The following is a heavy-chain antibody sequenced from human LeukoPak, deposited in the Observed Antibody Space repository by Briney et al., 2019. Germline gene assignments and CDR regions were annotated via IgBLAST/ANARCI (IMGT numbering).Heavy chain of an antibody. CDR2: ISGSGGST. V-gene: IGHV3-23*01. J-gene: IGHJ4*02. CDR3: VVGLTTVTPFDY. Sequence: GGSLRLSCAASGFTFSSYAMSWVRQAPGKGLEWVSAISGSGGSTYYADSVRGRFTTSRDNSKNTLYLQMNSLRAEDTAVYYCVVGLTTVTPFDYWGQGTLVTVSS. CDR1: GFTFSSYA. D-gene: IGHD4-17*01.